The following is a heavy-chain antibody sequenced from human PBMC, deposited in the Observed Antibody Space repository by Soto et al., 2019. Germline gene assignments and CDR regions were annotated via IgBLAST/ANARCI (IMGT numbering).Heavy chain of an antibody. CDR3: GRLRASTWYMGGYVDY. V-gene: IGHV3-11*06. D-gene: IGHD6-13*01. CDR1: GFAFSDYY. J-gene: IGHJ4*02. Sequence: QVQLVESGGGLVKPGGSLRLSCAASGFAFSDYYMSWIRQAPGKGLEWVSYIVSSSSYTNYADSVKGRFTISRDNAKNSLYLEMNSLRAEDTAVYYCGRLRASTWYMGGYVDYWGLGTLVTVSS. CDR2: IVSSSSYT.